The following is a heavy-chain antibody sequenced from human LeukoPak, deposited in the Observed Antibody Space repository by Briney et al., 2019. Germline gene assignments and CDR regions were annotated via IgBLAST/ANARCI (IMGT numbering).Heavy chain of an antibody. CDR1: SGSISTSNYY. CDR2: IFYSGST. CDR3: TRELSGSQDY. D-gene: IGHD3-22*01. V-gene: IGHV4-39*07. Sequence: SETLSLTCTVSSGSISTSNYYWGWVRQPPGKALEWIGNIFYSGSTYYNPSLKSRVTISVDTSKNQFSLKLYSVTAADTAVYYCTRELSGSQDYWGQGTLVTVSS. J-gene: IGHJ4*02.